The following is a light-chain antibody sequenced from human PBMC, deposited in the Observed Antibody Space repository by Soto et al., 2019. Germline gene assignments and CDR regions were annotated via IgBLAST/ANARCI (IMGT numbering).Light chain of an antibody. V-gene: IGKV4-1*01. J-gene: IGKJ4*01. Sequence: DIQMTQSPDSLAVSLGERATINCKSSQSVLYSSNNKNYLAWYQQKPGQPPKLLIYWASTRESGVPDRFSGSGFGTDFTLSISSLQAEDVAVYYCQQYYSTPVTFGGGTKVEIK. CDR1: QSVLYSSNNKNY. CDR3: QQYYSTPVT. CDR2: WAS.